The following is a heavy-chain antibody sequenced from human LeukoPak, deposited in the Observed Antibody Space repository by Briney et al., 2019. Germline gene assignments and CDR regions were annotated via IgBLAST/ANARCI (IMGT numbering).Heavy chain of an antibody. CDR2: ISSSSYI. CDR3: ASTIFVGAIGSY. CDR1: GFTFSSYN. D-gene: IGHD1-26*01. J-gene: IGHJ4*02. Sequence: SGGSLRLSCAASGFTFSSYNMNWVRQAPGKGLEWVSSISSSSYIYYADSVKGRFTISRDNAKNSLYLQMNSLRAEDTAVYYCASTIFVGAIGSYWGQGTLVTVSS. V-gene: IGHV3-21*01.